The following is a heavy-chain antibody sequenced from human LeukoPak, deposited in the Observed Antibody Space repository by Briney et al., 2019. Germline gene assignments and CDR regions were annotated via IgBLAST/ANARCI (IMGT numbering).Heavy chain of an antibody. Sequence: GGSLRLSCEASGFKFFTFAMHWVRQAPGKGLEWVSSITTSSSYIHYADSVKGRFTISRDNAKNSLYLQMNSLRAEDTAVYYCARVTSTQFDIWGQGTMVTVSS. V-gene: IGHV3-21*01. CDR3: ARVTSTQFDI. CDR2: ITTSSSYI. CDR1: GFKFFTFA. D-gene: IGHD2-2*01. J-gene: IGHJ3*02.